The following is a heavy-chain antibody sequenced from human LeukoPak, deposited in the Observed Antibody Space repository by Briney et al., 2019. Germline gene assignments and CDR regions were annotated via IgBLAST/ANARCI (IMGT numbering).Heavy chain of an antibody. V-gene: IGHV3-13*04. D-gene: IGHD1-26*01. CDR1: GFTFSSYD. J-gene: IGHJ3*02. CDR3: ARDGGSYGAFDI. Sequence: GGSLRLSCAASGFTFSSYDMHWVRQATGKGLERVSAIGTAGGTYYSGSVKGRFTISRENAKNSLYLQMNSLRAGDTAVYYCARDGGSYGAFDIWGQGTMVTVSS. CDR2: IGTAGGT.